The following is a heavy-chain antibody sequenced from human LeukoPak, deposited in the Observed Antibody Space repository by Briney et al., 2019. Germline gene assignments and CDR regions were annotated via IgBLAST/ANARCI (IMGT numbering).Heavy chain of an antibody. J-gene: IGHJ4*02. Sequence: GGSLRLSCAASGFTFDDYGMSWVRQAPGKGLEWVSGINWNGGSTGHADSVKGRFTISRDNAKNSLYLQMNSLRAEDTAVYYCARPAGEYYFDYWGQGTLVTVSS. D-gene: IGHD2-2*01. CDR2: INWNGGST. CDR1: GFTFDDYG. V-gene: IGHV3-20*04. CDR3: ARPAGEYYFDY.